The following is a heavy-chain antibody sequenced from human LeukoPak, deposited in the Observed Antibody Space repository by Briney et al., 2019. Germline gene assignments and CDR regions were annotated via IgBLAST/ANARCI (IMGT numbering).Heavy chain of an antibody. Sequence: GGSLRLSCVASGFTLRSYVMNWVRQTPGKGLEWVSSLSGSGDSTFYADSVKGRFSISRDNSKNTLYLQVNGLRTEDTAVYYCAKDRLLNCRGDCYIFDYWGQGTVVTVSS. J-gene: IGHJ4*02. V-gene: IGHV3-23*01. D-gene: IGHD2-21*02. CDR3: AKDRLLNCRGDCYIFDY. CDR2: LSGSGDST. CDR1: GFTLRSYV.